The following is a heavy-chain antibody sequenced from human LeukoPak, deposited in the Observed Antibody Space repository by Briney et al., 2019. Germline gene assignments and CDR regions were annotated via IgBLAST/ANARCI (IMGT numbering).Heavy chain of an antibody. CDR3: ARDGSQLGMPDAFDI. V-gene: IGHV1-2*02. Sequence: GASVKVSCKASGYTFTGYYMHWVRQAPGQGLEWMGWINPNSGGTNYAQKFQGRVTMTRDTSISTAYMELSRLRSDDTAVYYCARDGSQLGMPDAFDIWGQGTMVTVSS. CDR1: GYTFTGYY. J-gene: IGHJ3*02. CDR2: INPNSGGT. D-gene: IGHD7-27*01.